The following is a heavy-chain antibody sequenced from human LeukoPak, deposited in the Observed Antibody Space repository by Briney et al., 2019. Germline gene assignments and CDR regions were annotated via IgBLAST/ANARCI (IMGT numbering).Heavy chain of an antibody. D-gene: IGHD3-9*01. Sequence: GGSLRVSCAASGFTFSSYAMPWVRQAPGKGLEWVAVISYDGSNKYYADSVKGRFTISRDNSKNTLYLQMNSLRAEDTAVYYFAKKEGGYDIEYPFDYWGQGTLVTVSS. V-gene: IGHV3-30*04. CDR1: GFTFSSYA. CDR3: AKKEGGYDIEYPFDY. CDR2: ISYDGSNK. J-gene: IGHJ4*02.